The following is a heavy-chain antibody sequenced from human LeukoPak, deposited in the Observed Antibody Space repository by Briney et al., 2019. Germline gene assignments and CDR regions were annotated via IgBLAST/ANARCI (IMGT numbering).Heavy chain of an antibody. V-gene: IGHV1-69*13. CDR1: GDTFSMYA. CDR3: ARGRMAGTYVFDS. CDR2: IIPIFGTA. J-gene: IGHJ4*02. Sequence: GASVKVSCKASGDTFSMYAISWVRQAPGQGLEWMGGIIPIFGTANYAQKFQSRVTITADEYTSTAYMELSSLRSEDTAVYYCARGRMAGTYVFDSWGQGTLVTVSS. D-gene: IGHD6-19*01.